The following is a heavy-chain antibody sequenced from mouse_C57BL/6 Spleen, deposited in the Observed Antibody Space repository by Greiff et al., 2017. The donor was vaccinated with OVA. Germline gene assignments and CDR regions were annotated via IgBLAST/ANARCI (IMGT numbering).Heavy chain of an antibody. V-gene: IGHV1-52*01. J-gene: IGHJ3*01. CDR2: IDPSDSET. Sequence: QVQLQQSGAELVRPGSSVKLSCKASGYTFTSYWMHWVKQRPIQGLEWIGNIDPSDSETHYNQKFKDKATLTVDKSSSTAYMQLSSLTSEDSAVYYCARKGDYDWFAYWGQGTLVTVSA. CDR3: ARKGDYDWFAY. D-gene: IGHD2-4*01. CDR1: GYTFTSYW.